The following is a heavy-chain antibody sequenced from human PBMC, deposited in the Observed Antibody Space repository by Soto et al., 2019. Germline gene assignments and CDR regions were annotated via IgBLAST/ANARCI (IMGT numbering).Heavy chain of an antibody. D-gene: IGHD2-15*01. CDR1: GGSISSGDYY. CDR3: ARALICSGGSCYAGNWFDP. CDR2: IYYSGST. V-gene: IGHV4-30-4*01. J-gene: IGHJ5*02. Sequence: QVQLQESGPGMVKPSPTLSLTCTVSGGSISSGDYYWSWIRQPPGKGLEWIGYIYYSGSTYYNPSLKSRVTRSVDTSKNQFSLKLSSVTAADTAVYYCARALICSGGSCYAGNWFDPWGQGTLVTVSS.